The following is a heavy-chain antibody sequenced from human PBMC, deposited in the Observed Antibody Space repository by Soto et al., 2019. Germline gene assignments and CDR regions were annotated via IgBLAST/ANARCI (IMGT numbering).Heavy chain of an antibody. Sequence: QVVLQESGPGLVKPSETLSLTCSVSGRSITRSDWSWVRQPPGKGLEWIGYIYDNGITSQNPSLKSRVTMSADTSQNLFALKLTSVTGADTAVYYCARTYDSNGYANEFDSWGQGILVTVTS. D-gene: IGHD3-22*01. V-gene: IGHV4-59*12. J-gene: IGHJ4*02. CDR2: IYDNGIT. CDR3: ARTYDSNGYANEFDS. CDR1: GRSITRSD.